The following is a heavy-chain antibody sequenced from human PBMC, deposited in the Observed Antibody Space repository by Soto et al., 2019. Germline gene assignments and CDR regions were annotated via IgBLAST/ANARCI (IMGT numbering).Heavy chain of an antibody. Sequence: ASVKVSCKASGYTFAGYYRQWVRQAPGQGLEWMGWINPNSGGTNYAQKFQGWVTMTRDTSISTAYMELSRLRSDDTAVYYCARDQGSGGSCYDIWGQGTMLTVSS. V-gene: IGHV1-2*04. CDR1: GYTFAGYY. CDR3: ARDQGSGGSCYDI. D-gene: IGHD2-15*01. J-gene: IGHJ3*02. CDR2: INPNSGGT.